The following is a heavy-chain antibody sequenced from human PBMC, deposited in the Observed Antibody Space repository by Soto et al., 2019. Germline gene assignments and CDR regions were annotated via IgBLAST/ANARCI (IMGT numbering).Heavy chain of an antibody. CDR3: ARDSHSRTFDY. CDR1: GYTFTSYA. CDR2: INAGNGNT. V-gene: IGHV1-3*01. D-gene: IGHD6-13*01. Sequence: ASVKVSCKASGYTFTSYAMHWVRQAPGQRLEWMGWINAGNGNTKYSQKFQGRVTMTRDTSTSTVYMELSSLRSEDTAVYYCARDSHSRTFDYWGQGTLVTVSS. J-gene: IGHJ4*02.